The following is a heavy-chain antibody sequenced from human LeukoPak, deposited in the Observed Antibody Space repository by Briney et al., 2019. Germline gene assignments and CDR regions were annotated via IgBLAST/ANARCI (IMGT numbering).Heavy chain of an antibody. CDR2: NNPNSGGT. CDR1: GYTFTGYY. Sequence: ASVKVSCKASGYTFTGYYMHWVRQAPGQGLEWMGWNNPNSGGTNYAQKFQGRVTMTRDTSISTAYMELSRLRSDDTAVYYCARDQDHYYYDSSGYYNYYYYMDVWGKGTTVTISS. V-gene: IGHV1-2*02. D-gene: IGHD3-22*01. J-gene: IGHJ6*03. CDR3: ARDQDHYYYDSSGYYNYYYYMDV.